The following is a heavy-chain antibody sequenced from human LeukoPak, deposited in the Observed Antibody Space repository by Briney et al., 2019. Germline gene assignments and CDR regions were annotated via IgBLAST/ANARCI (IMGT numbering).Heavy chain of an antibody. Sequence: PSETLSLTCAVYGGSFSGYYWSWIRQPPGKGLEWIGEINHSGSTNYNPSLKSRVTISVDTSKNQFSLKLSSVTAADTAVYYCARGRYYDFWSVYYIPHFDYWGQGTLVTVSS. J-gene: IGHJ4*02. V-gene: IGHV4-34*01. CDR1: GGSFSGYY. CDR2: INHSGST. D-gene: IGHD3-3*01. CDR3: ARGRYYDFWSVYYIPHFDY.